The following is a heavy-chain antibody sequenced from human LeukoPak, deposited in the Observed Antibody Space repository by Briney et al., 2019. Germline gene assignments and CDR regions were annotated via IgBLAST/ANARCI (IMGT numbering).Heavy chain of an antibody. CDR1: GFTFRNYG. J-gene: IGHJ4*02. CDR2: ISSDGSNK. V-gene: IGHV3-30-3*01. Sequence: GGSLRLSCAASGFTFRNYGVHWVRQAPGKGLEWVAAISSDGSNKYYPDSMKGRFTISRDNSKNTLYLQMNSLRTEDTAVYYCASRSSDWYFFDYWGQGTLVTVSS. D-gene: IGHD6-19*01. CDR3: ASRSSDWYFFDY.